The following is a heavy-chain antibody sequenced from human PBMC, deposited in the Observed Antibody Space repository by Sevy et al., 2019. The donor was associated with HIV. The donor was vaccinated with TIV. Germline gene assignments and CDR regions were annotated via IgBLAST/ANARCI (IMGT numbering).Heavy chain of an antibody. CDR2: ISLSGSTI. CDR1: GFIFSDYY. CDR3: AREGRRCSIGVCYGYYGLDV. Sequence: GGSLRLSCAASGFIFSDYYMSWIRQAPGKGLEWVSYISLSGSTIYYADSVKGRFTISRDNAKNSLYLQMNSLRAEDTAVYFCAREGRRCSIGVCYGYYGLDVWGQGTTVTVSS. D-gene: IGHD2-8*01. V-gene: IGHV3-11*01. J-gene: IGHJ6*02.